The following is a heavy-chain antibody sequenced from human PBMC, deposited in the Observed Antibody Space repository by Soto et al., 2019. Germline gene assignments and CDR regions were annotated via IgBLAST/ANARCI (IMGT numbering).Heavy chain of an antibody. J-gene: IGHJ6*02. D-gene: IGHD3-22*01. CDR2: IYPGDSDT. V-gene: IGHV5-51*01. CDR1: GHSFTSYW. CDR3: ARSLRYDSSGYYYYYGMDV. Sequence: PGESLKISCKGSGHSFTSYWIGWVRQMPGKGLEWMGIIYPGDSDTRYSPSFQGQVTISADKSISTAYLQWSSLKASDTAMYYCARSLRYDSSGYYYYYGMDVWGQGTTVTVSS.